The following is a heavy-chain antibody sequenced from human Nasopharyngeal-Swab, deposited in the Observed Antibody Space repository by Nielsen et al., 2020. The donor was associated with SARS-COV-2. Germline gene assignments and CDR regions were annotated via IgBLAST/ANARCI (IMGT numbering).Heavy chain of an antibody. CDR3: AREESIRGYSGYDPYYMDV. D-gene: IGHD5-12*01. Sequence: SVKVSCKASGGTFSSYAISWVRQAPGQGLEWMGGIIPIFGTANYAQKFQGRVTITAGKSTSTAYMELSSLRSEDTAVYYCAREESIRGYSGYDPYYMDVWGKGTTVTVSS. CDR1: GGTFSSYA. V-gene: IGHV1-69*06. CDR2: IIPIFGTA. J-gene: IGHJ6*03.